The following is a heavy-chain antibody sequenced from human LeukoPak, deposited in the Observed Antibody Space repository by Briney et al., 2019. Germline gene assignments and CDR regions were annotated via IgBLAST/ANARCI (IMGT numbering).Heavy chain of an antibody. V-gene: IGHV1-69*06. D-gene: IGHD1-7*01. J-gene: IGHJ5*02. CDR1: GGTFSSYA. Sequence: SVKVSCKASGGTFSSYAISWVRQAPGQGLEWMGGIIPIFGTANYAQKFQGRVTITADKSTSTAYMELSSLRSEDPAVYYCARDQNYPYNWFDPWGQGTLVTVSS. CDR2: IIPIFGTA. CDR3: ARDQNYPYNWFDP.